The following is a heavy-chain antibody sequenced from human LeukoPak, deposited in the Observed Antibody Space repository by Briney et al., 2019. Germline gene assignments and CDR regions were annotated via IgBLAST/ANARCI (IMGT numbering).Heavy chain of an antibody. CDR2: ISSSGSTI. Sequence: GGSLRLSCAASGFTFKNYAMSWVRQAPGKGLKWVSYISSSGSTIYYADSVKGRFTISRDNAKNSLYLQMNSLRAEDTAVYYCARDRVTGYYDSSGYLFFWGQGTLVTVSS. V-gene: IGHV3-11*01. D-gene: IGHD3-22*01. J-gene: IGHJ4*02. CDR3: ARDRVTGYYDSSGYLFF. CDR1: GFTFKNYA.